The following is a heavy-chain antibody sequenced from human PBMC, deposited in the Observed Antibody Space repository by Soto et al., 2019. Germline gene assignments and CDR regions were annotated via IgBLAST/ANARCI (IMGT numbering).Heavy chain of an antibody. V-gene: IGHV3-9*01. CDR3: AKDIFTDQSFGSLTKYGY. CDR1: GFTFDDYA. D-gene: IGHD6-13*01. J-gene: IGHJ4*02. CDR2: ISWNSGSI. Sequence: EVQLVESGGGLVQPGRSLRLSCAASGFTFDDYAMHWVRQAPGKGLEWVSGISWNSGSIGYADSVKGRFTISRDNAKNSLYLQMNSLRAEDTALYYCAKDIFTDQSFGSLTKYGYWGQGTLVTVSS.